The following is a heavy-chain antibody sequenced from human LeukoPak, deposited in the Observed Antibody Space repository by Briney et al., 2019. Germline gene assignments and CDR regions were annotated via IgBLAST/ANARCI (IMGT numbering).Heavy chain of an antibody. CDR3: ARDRRGSGSYYSVDAFDI. D-gene: IGHD3-10*01. V-gene: IGHV3-48*03. CDR1: AFTFSSYE. CDR2: ISSSGSTI. J-gene: IGHJ3*02. Sequence: GGSLRLSCAASAFTFSSYEMNWVRQAPGKGLEWVSYISSSGSTIYYADFVKGRFTISRDNAKNSLYLQMNSLRAEDTAVYYCARDRRGSGSYYSVDAFDIWGQGTMVTVSS.